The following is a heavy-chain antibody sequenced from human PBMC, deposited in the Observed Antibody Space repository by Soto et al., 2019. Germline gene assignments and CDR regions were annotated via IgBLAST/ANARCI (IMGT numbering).Heavy chain of an antibody. Sequence: QITLKESGPTLVKPTQTLTLTCTVSGFSLSTDGVCVGWIRQPPGKALEWLVAIKWDDDKRYSPSLESRVTITKDTSKNQVGFTMTNLDPVDTATYYCAFRRNFYNNSGLDYWGLGTLVTVSS. V-gene: IGHV2-5*02. CDR2: IKWDDDK. D-gene: IGHD3-22*01. CDR3: AFRRNFYNNSGLDY. CDR1: GFSLSTDGVC. J-gene: IGHJ4*02.